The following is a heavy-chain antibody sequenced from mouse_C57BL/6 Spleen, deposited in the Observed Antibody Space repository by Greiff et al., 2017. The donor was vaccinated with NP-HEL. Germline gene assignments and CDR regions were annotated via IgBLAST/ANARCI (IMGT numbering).Heavy chain of an antibody. CDR1: GYSITSGYY. CDR3: ASGGVYYGSSPFDY. D-gene: IGHD1-1*01. J-gene: IGHJ2*01. Sequence: VQLQESGPGLVKPSQSLSLTCSVTGYSITSGYYWNWIRQFPGNKLEWMGYISYDGSNNYNPSLKNRISITRDTSKNQFFLKLNSVTTEDTATYYCASGGVYYGSSPFDYWGQGTTLTVSS. CDR2: ISYDGSN. V-gene: IGHV3-6*01.